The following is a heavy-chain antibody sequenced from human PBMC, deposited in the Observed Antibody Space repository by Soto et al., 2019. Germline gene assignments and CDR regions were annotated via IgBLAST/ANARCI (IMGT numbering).Heavy chain of an antibody. D-gene: IGHD2-15*01. Sequence: SETLSLTCTVSGGSITTGGYYWSWIRQLPGKGLEWIGHRYYSESTYYNPSLKSRVSISLDTSKNQFSLKLSFVTAADTAMYYCARTKCSGGSCYSWALDYWGQGTPVTVSS. CDR2: RYYSEST. CDR1: GGSITTGGYY. V-gene: IGHV4-31*03. J-gene: IGHJ4*02. CDR3: ARTKCSGGSCYSWALDY.